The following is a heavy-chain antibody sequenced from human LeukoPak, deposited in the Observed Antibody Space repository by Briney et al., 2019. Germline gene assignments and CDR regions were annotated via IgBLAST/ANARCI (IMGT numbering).Heavy chain of an antibody. J-gene: IGHJ6*02. CDR2: ISSSSSYI. V-gene: IGHV3-21*01. D-gene: IGHD2-15*01. CDR1: GFTFSSYS. CDR3: ARDFGYCSGGSCYSGYRPDYGMDV. Sequence: GRSLRLSCAASGFTFSSYSMNWVRQAPGKGLEWVSSISSSSSYIYYADSVKGRFTISRDNAKNSLYLQMNSLRAEDTAVYYCARDFGYCSGGSCYSGYRPDYGMDVWGQGTTVTVSS.